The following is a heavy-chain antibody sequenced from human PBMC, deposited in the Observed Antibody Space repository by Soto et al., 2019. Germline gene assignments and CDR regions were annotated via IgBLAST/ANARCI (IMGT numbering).Heavy chain of an antibody. Sequence: EVQLVESGGGLVQPGGSLRLSCAASGFTVSSNYMSWVRQAPGKGLEWVSVIYSGGSTYYADSVKGRFTISRDNSKNTLYLQMNSLRAADPAVYYCASRGQYCSGGSCPNYWGQGTLVTVSS. CDR1: GFTVSSNY. CDR2: IYSGGST. D-gene: IGHD2-15*01. J-gene: IGHJ4*02. V-gene: IGHV3-66*01. CDR3: ASRGQYCSGGSCPNY.